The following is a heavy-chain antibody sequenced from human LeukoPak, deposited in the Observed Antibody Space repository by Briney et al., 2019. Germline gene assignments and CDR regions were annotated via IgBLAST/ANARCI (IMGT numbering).Heavy chain of an antibody. CDR2: IKQDGSEK. Sequence: GGSLRLSCAASGFTFSCYWMTWVRQAPGKGLEWVANIKQDGSEKYYVDSVKGRFTISRDNAKNSLYLQMSSLRAEDTAVYYCARVGLLWFGESPGLDYWGQGTLVTVSS. CDR3: ARVGLLWFGESPGLDY. V-gene: IGHV3-7*01. CDR1: GFTFSCYW. D-gene: IGHD3-10*01. J-gene: IGHJ4*02.